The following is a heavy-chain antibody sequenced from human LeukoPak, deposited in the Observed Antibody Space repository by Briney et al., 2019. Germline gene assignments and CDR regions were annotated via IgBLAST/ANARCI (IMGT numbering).Heavy chain of an antibody. J-gene: IGHJ2*01. D-gene: IGHD2-8*01. Sequence: PGGALRLSCVVSGFSLSSDGMHWVRQAPGKGVEDVSDISRNGSSTFYAKTVKGGFTVSRDNIKNTGYIEKGRLRAERTAVYYCVKWTNYYFALWGRGTPVTVSS. V-gene: IGHV3-64*01. CDR1: GFSLSSDG. CDR3: VKWTNYYFAL. CDR2: ISRNGSST.